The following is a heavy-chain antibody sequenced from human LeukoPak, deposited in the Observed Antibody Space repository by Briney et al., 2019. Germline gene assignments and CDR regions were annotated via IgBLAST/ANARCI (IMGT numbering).Heavy chain of an antibody. CDR2: FDPEDGET. V-gene: IGHV1-24*01. CDR3: ARSILVVPVASHYNYGVDV. CDR1: GYTLTELS. Sequence: ASVKVSCKVSGYTLTELSVHWVRQAPGKGLEWMGGFDPEDGETIYAQKFQGGVTITRDTSASTAYMELSSLRSEDTAVYYCARSILVVPVASHYNYGVDVWGQGTTVTVSS. D-gene: IGHD2-2*01. J-gene: IGHJ6*02.